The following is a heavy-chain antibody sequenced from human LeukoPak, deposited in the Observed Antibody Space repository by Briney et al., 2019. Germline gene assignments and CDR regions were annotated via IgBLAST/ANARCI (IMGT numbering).Heavy chain of an antibody. D-gene: IGHD3-10*01. CDR1: GFTFSTYW. CDR3: AILGRGSNFDY. CDR2: INSDGSST. J-gene: IGHJ4*02. V-gene: IGHV3-74*01. Sequence: PGGSLRLSCAASGFTFSTYWMHWVRQAPGKGLVWVSRINSDGSSTSYADSVKGRFTISRDNAKNTLYLQMNSLRAEDTAVYYCAILGRGSNFDYWGQGTLDTVSS.